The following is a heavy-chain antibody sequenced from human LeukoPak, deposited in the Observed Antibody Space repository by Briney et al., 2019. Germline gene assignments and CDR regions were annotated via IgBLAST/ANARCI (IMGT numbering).Heavy chain of an antibody. CDR1: GGSISSGGYY. Sequence: SETLSLICTVSGGSISSGGYYWSWIRQHPGKGLEWIGYIYYSGSTYYNPSLKSRVTISVDTSKNQFSLKLSSVTAADTAVYYCARGVLHWFDPWGQGTLVTVSS. J-gene: IGHJ5*02. CDR2: IYYSGST. V-gene: IGHV4-31*03. CDR3: ARGVLHWFDP.